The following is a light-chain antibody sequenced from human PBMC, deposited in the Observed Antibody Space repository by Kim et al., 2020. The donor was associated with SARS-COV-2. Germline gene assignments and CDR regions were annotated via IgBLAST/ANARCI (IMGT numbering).Light chain of an antibody. CDR1: QNVDSAS. J-gene: IGKJ2*03. CDR2: ATT. Sequence: PGQRETLSCRASQNVDSASLAWYQQKPGQAPSLLIYATTTRATGIPDRFSGSGSGTDFTLTINRLETEDFAVYYCQQYGGSPLYSFGQGTKLEI. V-gene: IGKV3-20*01. CDR3: QQYGGSPLYS.